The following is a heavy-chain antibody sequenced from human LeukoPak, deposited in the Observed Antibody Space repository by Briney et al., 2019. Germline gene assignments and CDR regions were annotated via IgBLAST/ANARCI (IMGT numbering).Heavy chain of an antibody. V-gene: IGHV1-18*01. Sequence: ASVKVSCKASGGTFSSYAISWVRQAPGQGLEWMGWISAYNGNTNYAQKLQGRVTMTTDTSTSTAYMELRSLRSDDTAVYYCARDRYSYGYGRADYWGQGTLVTVSS. CDR2: ISAYNGNT. CDR3: ARDRYSYGYGRADY. CDR1: GGTFSSYA. D-gene: IGHD5-18*01. J-gene: IGHJ4*02.